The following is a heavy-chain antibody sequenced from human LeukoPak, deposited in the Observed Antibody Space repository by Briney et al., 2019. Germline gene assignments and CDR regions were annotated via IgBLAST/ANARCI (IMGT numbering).Heavy chain of an antibody. D-gene: IGHD1-26*01. J-gene: IGHJ2*01. Sequence: GGSLRLSCAASGFTFSSYCMHWVRQAPGKGLEWVAVISYDGSNKYYADSVKGRFTISRDNSKNTLYLQMNSLRAEDTAVYYCAKDLGGWYFDLWGRGTLVTVSS. CDR3: AKDLGGWYFDL. CDR2: ISYDGSNK. V-gene: IGHV3-30*18. CDR1: GFTFSSYC.